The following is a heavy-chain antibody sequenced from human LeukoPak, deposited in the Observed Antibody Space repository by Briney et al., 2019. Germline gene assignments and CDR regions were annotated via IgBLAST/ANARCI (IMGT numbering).Heavy chain of an antibody. CDR1: GYRFTSYW. D-gene: IGHD6-6*01. CDR3: ARQIAARSRFGWFDP. J-gene: IGHJ5*02. V-gene: IGHV5-51*01. Sequence: GESLKISFKGSGYRFTSYWIGWVRPMPGKGLEWMGIIYPGDSDTRYSPSFQGQVTISADKSISTAYLQWSSLKASDTAMYYCARQIAARSRFGWFDPWGQGTLVTVSS. CDR2: IYPGDSDT.